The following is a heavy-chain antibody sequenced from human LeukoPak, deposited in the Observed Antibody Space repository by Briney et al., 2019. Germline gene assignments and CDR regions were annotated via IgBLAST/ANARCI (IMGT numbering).Heavy chain of an antibody. V-gene: IGHV3-20*01. J-gene: IGHJ3*02. CDR1: GFTFDDYG. CDR2: INWNGGST. D-gene: IGHD2-15*01. CDR3: ARNRGRSAFDI. Sequence: GGSLRLSCAASGFTFDDYGMSWVRQAPGKGLEWVSGINWNGGSTGYAGSVKGRFTISRDNAKNSLYLQMNSLRAEDTALYHCARNRGRSAFDIWGQGTMVTVSS.